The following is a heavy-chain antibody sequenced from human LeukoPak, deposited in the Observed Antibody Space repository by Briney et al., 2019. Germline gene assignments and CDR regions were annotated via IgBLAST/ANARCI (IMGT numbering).Heavy chain of an antibody. J-gene: IGHJ4*02. CDR2: INPNSGGT. CDR3: ESTPDYYGSGRGDY. CDR1: GYTFTGYY. D-gene: IGHD3-10*01. V-gene: IGHV1-2*02. Sequence: GSAVTVSCQASGYTFTGYYMHWVRQAPGQGLEWLGWINPNSGGTNYAQKLQGMVTMTRDSSISTAYMEMSRLRSDATAVYYCESTPDYYGSGRGDYWGQGTLVTVSS.